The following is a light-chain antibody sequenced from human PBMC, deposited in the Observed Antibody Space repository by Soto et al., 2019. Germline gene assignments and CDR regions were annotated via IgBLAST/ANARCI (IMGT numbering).Light chain of an antibody. J-gene: IGKJ1*01. CDR1: QSVGSN. CDR2: GAS. V-gene: IGKV3-15*01. CDR3: QQYNNWPRT. Sequence: EIVMTQSPATMSVSPGEKATLSCRASQSVGSNLAWYWQKPGQSPRLLIYGASTRATGVPARFSGGGSGTEFTLTICSLQSEDFAIYYCQQYNNWPRTFGQGTKVDI.